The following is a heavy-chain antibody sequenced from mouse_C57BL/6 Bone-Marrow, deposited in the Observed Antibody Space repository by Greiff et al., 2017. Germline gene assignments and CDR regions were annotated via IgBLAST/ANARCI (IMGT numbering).Heavy chain of an antibody. J-gene: IGHJ2*01. Sequence: QVQLQQPGAELVKPGASVKLSCKASGYTFTSYWMHWVKQRPGQGLEWIGMIHPNSGSTNYNEKFKSKATLTVDKSSSTAYMQLSSLTSEDSAVYYCSRRLLHRDYFDYGGQGTTLTVSS. D-gene: IGHD2-3*01. CDR2: IHPNSGST. CDR3: SRRLLHRDYFDY. CDR1: GYTFTSYW. V-gene: IGHV1-64*01.